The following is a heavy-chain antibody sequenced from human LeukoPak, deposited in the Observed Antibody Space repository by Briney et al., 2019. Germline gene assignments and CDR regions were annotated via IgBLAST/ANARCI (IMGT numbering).Heavy chain of an antibody. V-gene: IGHV4-4*07. CDR2: IYTTGAT. J-gene: IGHJ4*02. Sequence: SETLSLNCTVPSGSINSYYWGWVRQPPGKGLEWIGRIYTTGATQYNPSPKSRIIMSVDTSTNQFSLNLRSVTAADTAVYYCGRQGYTASYYFLDYWSQGTLVAVS. CDR3: GRQGYTASYYFLDY. D-gene: IGHD1-26*01. CDR1: SGSINSYY.